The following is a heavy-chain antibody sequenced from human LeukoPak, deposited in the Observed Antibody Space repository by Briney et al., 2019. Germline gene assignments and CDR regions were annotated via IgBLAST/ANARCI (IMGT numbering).Heavy chain of an antibody. CDR1: RFTFSSYA. J-gene: IGHJ4*02. Sequence: GGSLSLSCAASRFTFSSYAMSWVRQAPGKGLEWVSAISGSGGSTYYADSVKGRFTISRDNSKNTLYLQMNSLRAEDTAVYYCAKEQDIVVVPAAHFDYWGQGTLVTVSS. V-gene: IGHV3-23*01. CDR2: ISGSGGST. D-gene: IGHD2-2*01. CDR3: AKEQDIVVVPAAHFDY.